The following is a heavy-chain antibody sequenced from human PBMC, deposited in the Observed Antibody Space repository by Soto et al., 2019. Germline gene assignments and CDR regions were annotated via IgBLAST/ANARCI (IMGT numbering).Heavy chain of an antibody. D-gene: IGHD3-22*01. CDR1: GYSVSSGYY. CDR3: ARAGPGIPYYYDSSPYTFDNCYDA. Sequence: PSETLSLTCAVSGYSVSSGYYWGWLRQPRGKGLEWIGRIYDGKSTYYIPSLNSRGTITINPTNTHGSTILNSTTTEHTALCYCARAGPGIPYYYDSSPYTFDNCYDAGGQGHVVPVS. CDR2: IYDGKST. V-gene: IGHV4-38-2*01. J-gene: IGHJ5*02.